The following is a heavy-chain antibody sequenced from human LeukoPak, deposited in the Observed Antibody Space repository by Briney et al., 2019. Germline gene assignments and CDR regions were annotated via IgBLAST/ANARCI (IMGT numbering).Heavy chain of an antibody. CDR3: ARDSYYYDSSGRD. Sequence: SVKVSCKASGGTFSSYAISWVRQAPGQGLEWMGRIIPTLGIANYAQKFQGRVTITADKSTSTAYMELSSLRSEDTAVYYCARDSYYYDSSGRDWGQGTLVTVSS. V-gene: IGHV1-69*04. CDR1: GGTFSSYA. J-gene: IGHJ4*02. D-gene: IGHD3-22*01. CDR2: IIPTLGIA.